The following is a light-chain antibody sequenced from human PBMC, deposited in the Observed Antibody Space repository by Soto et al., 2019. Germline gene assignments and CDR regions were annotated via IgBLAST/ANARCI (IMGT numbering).Light chain of an antibody. V-gene: IGLV2-14*01. Sequence: QSALTQPASVSGSPGQSITISCTGTSSDVGGYNYVSWYQQHPGKAPKLMIYEVSNRPSGVPDRFSGSKSATSASLVITGLQAEDEADYYCQSYDTSLRGWLFGGGTKVTVL. CDR1: SSDVGGYNY. J-gene: IGLJ3*02. CDR2: EVS. CDR3: QSYDTSLRGWL.